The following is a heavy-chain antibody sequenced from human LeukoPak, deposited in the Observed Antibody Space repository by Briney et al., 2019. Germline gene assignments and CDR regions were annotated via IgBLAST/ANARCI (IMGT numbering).Heavy chain of an antibody. J-gene: IGHJ3*02. D-gene: IGHD3-3*01. CDR1: GFTFSSYA. Sequence: GGSLRLSCAASGFTFSSYAMHWVRQAPGKGLEYVSAISSNGGSTYYANSVKGRFTISRDNSKNTLYLQMGSLRAEDMAVYYCAREGQTFWSGYPDAFDIWGQGTMVTVSS. V-gene: IGHV3-64*01. CDR2: ISSNGGST. CDR3: AREGQTFWSGYPDAFDI.